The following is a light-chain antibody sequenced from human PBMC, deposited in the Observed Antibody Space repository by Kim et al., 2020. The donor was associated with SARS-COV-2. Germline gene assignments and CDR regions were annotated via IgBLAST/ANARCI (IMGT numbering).Light chain of an antibody. CDR2: GNN. Sequence: QSVLTQPPSVSGAPGQRVTISCTGSSSNIGAYYDVHWYQQLPGTAPKVLIYGNNNRPSGVPDRFSGSKSGSSASLAITGLQADDEADYYCQSYDSTLSGYVFGTRTKVTVL. CDR1: SSNIGAYYD. V-gene: IGLV1-40*01. J-gene: IGLJ1*01. CDR3: QSYDSTLSGYV.